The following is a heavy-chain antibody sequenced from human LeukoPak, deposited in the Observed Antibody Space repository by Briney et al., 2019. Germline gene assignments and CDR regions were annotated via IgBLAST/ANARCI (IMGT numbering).Heavy chain of an antibody. CDR1: GGTFSSYA. J-gene: IGHJ3*02. Sequence: SVRVSCKASGGTFSSYAISWVRQAPGQGLEWMGGIIPIFGTANYAQKFQGRVTITTDESTSTAYMELSSLRSEDTAVYYCARPHYESSGLYVDAFDIWGQGTMVTVSS. V-gene: IGHV1-69*05. CDR3: ARPHYESSGLYVDAFDI. D-gene: IGHD3-22*01. CDR2: IIPIFGTA.